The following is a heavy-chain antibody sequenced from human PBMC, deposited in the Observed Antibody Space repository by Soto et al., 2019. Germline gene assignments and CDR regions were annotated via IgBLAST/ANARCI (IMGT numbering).Heavy chain of an antibody. J-gene: IGHJ4*02. D-gene: IGHD2-2*01. V-gene: IGHV4-59*01. CDR2: IYYSGST. CDR3: ARAVLPATAPFDS. CDR1: GGSISSYY. Sequence: SQTLSLTCTVSGGSISSYYWSWIRQPPGKGLEWIGYIYYSGSTNYNPSLQSRVTISVDTSKNQFSLKLSSVTAADTAVYYCARAVLPATAPFDSWGQGTLVTVSS.